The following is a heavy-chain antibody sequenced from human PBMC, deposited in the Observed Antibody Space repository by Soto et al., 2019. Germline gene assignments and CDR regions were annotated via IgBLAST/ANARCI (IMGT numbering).Heavy chain of an antibody. CDR2: INHSGST. V-gene: IGHV4-34*01. D-gene: IGHD3-22*01. CDR1: GGSFRGYY. J-gene: IGHJ4*02. CDR3: ARGVTFGGTSGSGDDF. Sequence: PSETLSLTCAVYGGSFRGYYWSWIRQPPGKGLEWIGEINHSGSTNYNPSLKSRVTISSDTSKNQFSLKLSSVTAADTAVYYCARGVTFGGTSGSGDDFWGQGNRVTVSS.